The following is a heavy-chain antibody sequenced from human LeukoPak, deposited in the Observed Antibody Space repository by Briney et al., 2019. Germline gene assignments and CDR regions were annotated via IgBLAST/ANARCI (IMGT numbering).Heavy chain of an antibody. CDR2: ISAYNGNT. CDR3: ARVGRAIFGVAHGYNWFDP. V-gene: IGHV1-18*01. Sequence: ASVKASCKASGYTFTSYGISWVRQAPGQGLEWMGWISAYNGNTNYAQKLQGRVTMTTDTSTSTAYMELRSLRSDDTAVYYCARVGRAIFGVAHGYNWFDPWGQGTLVTVSS. J-gene: IGHJ5*02. D-gene: IGHD3-3*01. CDR1: GYTFTSYG.